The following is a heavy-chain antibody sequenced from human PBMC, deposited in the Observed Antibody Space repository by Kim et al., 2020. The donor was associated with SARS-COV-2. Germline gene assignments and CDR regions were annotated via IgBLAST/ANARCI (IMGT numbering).Heavy chain of an antibody. CDR2: IKNRGIT. D-gene: IGHD6-19*01. Sequence: SETLSLICAIDSGSFSAYYWSWIRQPPGKGLEWIGEIKNRGITNYTPSLRSRVTISVDTSKNQVSLKLSFVTAADTAMYYCSRGWSGVVAGTWGQGTLVTVSS. CDR3: SRGWSGVVAGT. V-gene: IGHV4-34*01. J-gene: IGHJ4*02. CDR1: SGSFSAYY.